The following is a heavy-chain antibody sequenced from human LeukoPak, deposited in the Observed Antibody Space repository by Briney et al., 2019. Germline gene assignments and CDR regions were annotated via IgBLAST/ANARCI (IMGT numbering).Heavy chain of an antibody. Sequence: PGRSLRLSCAASGFTFSSYGMHWVRQAPGKGLEWVAVISYDGSNKYYADSVKGRFTISRDNSKNTLYLQMNSLRAEDTAVYYCAKDHSSSWSIDYWGQGTLVTVSS. CDR3: AKDHSSSWSIDY. CDR1: GFTFSSYG. J-gene: IGHJ4*02. V-gene: IGHV3-30*18. CDR2: ISYDGSNK. D-gene: IGHD6-13*01.